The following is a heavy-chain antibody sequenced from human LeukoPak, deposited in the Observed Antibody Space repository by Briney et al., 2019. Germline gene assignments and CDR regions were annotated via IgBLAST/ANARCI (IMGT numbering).Heavy chain of an antibody. CDR2: INSDGSST. Sequence: GGSLRLSCVASEFTFSNYWMHWVRHAPGKGPVWVSRINSDGSSTIYADSVKGRFAISRDNAKNTLSLQMNSLRAEDTAVYYCATLGSIDYWGQGTLVTVSS. CDR1: EFTFSNYW. V-gene: IGHV3-74*01. CDR3: ATLGSIDY. J-gene: IGHJ4*02.